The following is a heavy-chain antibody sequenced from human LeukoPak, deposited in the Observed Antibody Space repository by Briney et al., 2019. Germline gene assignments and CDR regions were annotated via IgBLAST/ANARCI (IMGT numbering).Heavy chain of an antibody. J-gene: IGHJ3*02. CDR3: ARGRIAVAGVDAFDI. V-gene: IGHV6-1*01. CDR2: TYYRSKWYN. CDR1: GDSVSSNSVA. Sequence: SQTLSLTCAISGDSVSSNSVAWSWIRQSPSRGLECLGRTYYRSKWYNDYAVSVKSRITINPDTSKNQFSLKVNSVTPEDTAVYYCARGRIAVAGVDAFDIWGQGTMVTVSS. D-gene: IGHD6-19*01.